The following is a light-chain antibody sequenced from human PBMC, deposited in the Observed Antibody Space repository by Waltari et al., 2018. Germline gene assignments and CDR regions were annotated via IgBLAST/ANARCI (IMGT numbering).Light chain of an antibody. V-gene: IGLV2-23*03. J-gene: IGLJ2*01. Sequence: QSALTQPASVSGSPGQSITISCTVFNSNVGSYNLLSWYQTHPGKAPKLLSYEGNRRPSGVSNRFSGSKSDNTASLTLSGLQAEDEADYYCCSNVGSSVFFGGGTKLTVL. CDR1: NSNVGSYNL. CDR3: CSNVGSSVF. CDR2: EGN.